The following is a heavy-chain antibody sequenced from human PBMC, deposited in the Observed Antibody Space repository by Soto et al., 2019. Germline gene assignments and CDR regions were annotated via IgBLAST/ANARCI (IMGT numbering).Heavy chain of an antibody. CDR3: ARDSGYDYVWGSYRWKKNDAFDI. CDR1: GYTFTSYG. D-gene: IGHD3-16*02. V-gene: IGHV1-18*01. CDR2: ISAYNGNT. J-gene: IGHJ3*02. Sequence: QVQLVQSGAEVKKPGASVKVSCKASGYTFTSYGISWVRQAPGQGLEWMGWISAYNGNTNYAQKLQGRVTMTTDTSTSTXXMXLXXLRSDDTAVYYCARDSGYDYVWGSYRWKKNDAFDIWGQGTMVTVSS.